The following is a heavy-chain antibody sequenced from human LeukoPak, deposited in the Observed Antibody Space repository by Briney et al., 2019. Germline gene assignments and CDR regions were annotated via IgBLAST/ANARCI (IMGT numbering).Heavy chain of an antibody. CDR1: GGSISSSGYY. Sequence: SETLSLTCGVSGGSISSSGYYWAWIRQPPGTGLEWIGSISYTGTTYYNPSLKSRLTISADRSKNQFSLKMTSVTAADTAVYYCARRRIVATIDYWGQGTLVTVSS. V-gene: IGHV4-39*01. D-gene: IGHD5-12*01. J-gene: IGHJ4*02. CDR2: ISYTGTT. CDR3: ARRRIVATIDY.